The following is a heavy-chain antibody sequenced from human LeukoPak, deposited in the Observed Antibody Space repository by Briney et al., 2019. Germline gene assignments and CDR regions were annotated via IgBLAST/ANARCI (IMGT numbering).Heavy chain of an antibody. J-gene: IGHJ4*02. CDR1: GITLSNYG. V-gene: IGHV3-23*01. CDR2: ISDSGGNT. Sequence: GGSLRLSCAVSGITLSNYGMSWVRQAPGKGLEWVAGISDSGGNTKYADSVKGRFTISRDNPKNTLYLQMNSLRAEDTAVYYCAKERGSGSSQPLDYWGQGTLVTVSS. D-gene: IGHD3-10*01. CDR3: AKERGSGSSQPLDY.